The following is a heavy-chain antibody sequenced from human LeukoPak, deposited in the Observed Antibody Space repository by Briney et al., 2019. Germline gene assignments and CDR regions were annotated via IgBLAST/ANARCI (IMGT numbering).Heavy chain of an antibody. CDR3: ARALGGPYYGSGSYYGVDY. V-gene: IGHV3-33*01. J-gene: IGHJ4*02. D-gene: IGHD3-10*01. CDR1: GFTFRSYG. Sequence: GGSLRLSCAASGFTFRSYGMHCPRHAPGKGLEGVAVIWYDGSNKYYADSVKGRFTISRDNSKNTLYLQMNSMRAEDTAVYYCARALGGPYYGSGSYYGVDYWGQGTLVTVSS. CDR2: IWYDGSNK.